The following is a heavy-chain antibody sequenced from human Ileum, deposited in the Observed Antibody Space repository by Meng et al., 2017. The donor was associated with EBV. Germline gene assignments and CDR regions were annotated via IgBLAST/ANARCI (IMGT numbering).Heavy chain of an antibody. D-gene: IGHD3-16*01. V-gene: IGHV4-61*01. CDR3: ARGEDYTWDV. J-gene: IGHJ4*02. CDR2: MSYTGST. Sequence: QLHRAGPGLVKPSETLSLTCSVSNVSVSSYRYYWTWIRQPQGKGLEWIGYMSYTGSTNYKSTLKRRVTISVDKSNNQASLNLSSVTAADKTIYYCARGEDYTWDVWGQGTLVTVSS. CDR1: NVSVSSYRYY.